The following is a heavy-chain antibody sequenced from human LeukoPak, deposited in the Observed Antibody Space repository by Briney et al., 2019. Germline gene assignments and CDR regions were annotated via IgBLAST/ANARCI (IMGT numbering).Heavy chain of an antibody. D-gene: IGHD2-2*01. CDR3: GRLNLPAVSGAFEY. CDR2: IHSSGTT. J-gene: IGHJ4*02. CDR1: GGSISTYY. V-gene: IGHV4-4*07. Sequence: SETLSLTCTVSGGSISTYYWSWIRQPAGEGLEWIGRIHSSGTTHYNPSLRSRVTLSIDTSKNQFSLKLSSVTAADTAVYYCGRLNLPAVSGAFEYWGQGTLVTVSS.